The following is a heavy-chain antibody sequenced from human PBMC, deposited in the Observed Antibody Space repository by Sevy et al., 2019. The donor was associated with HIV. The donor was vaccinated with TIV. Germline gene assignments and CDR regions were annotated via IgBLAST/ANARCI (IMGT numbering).Heavy chain of an antibody. Sequence: GGSLRLSCAASGFTFRTYAFHWVRQAPGRGLEWIGLISSNGDNDLYANSVRGRFTISRDNSMNILYLQMTSLTPDDTAVYYCAGGPELELTRFLSHWGQGTLVTVSS. CDR1: GFTFRTYA. V-gene: IGHV3-30-3*01. J-gene: IGHJ4*02. D-gene: IGHD1-1*01. CDR3: AGGPELELTRFLSH. CDR2: ISSNGDND.